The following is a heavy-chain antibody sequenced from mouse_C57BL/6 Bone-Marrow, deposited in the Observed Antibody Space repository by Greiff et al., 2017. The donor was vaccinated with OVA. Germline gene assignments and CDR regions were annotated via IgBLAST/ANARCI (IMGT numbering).Heavy chain of an antibody. D-gene: IGHD1-2*01. V-gene: IGHV5-4*01. J-gene: IGHJ1*03. Sequence: VMLVESGGGLVKPGGSLKLSCAASGFTFSSYAMSWVRQTPEKRLEWVATISDGGSYTYYPDNVQGRFTISRDNAKNNLYLQMSHLKSEDTAMYYCARDRLRRYFDVWGTGTTVTVSS. CDR2: ISDGGSYT. CDR3: ARDRLRRYFDV. CDR1: GFTFSSYA.